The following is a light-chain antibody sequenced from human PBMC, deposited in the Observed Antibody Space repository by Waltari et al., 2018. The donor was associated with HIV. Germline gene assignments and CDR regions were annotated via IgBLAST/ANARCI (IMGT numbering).Light chain of an antibody. CDR2: GDT. V-gene: IGLV1-40*01. CDR1: SSNIGADYH. Sequence: QSVLTQPPSVSGAPGQRVTISCTGSSSNIGADYHVNWYQQLPGTAPKLLIYGDTDRPSGVPARSSGSKSGTSASLAITGRQAEDEADYYCHSYDSSLDGWVFGGGTKLTVL. CDR3: HSYDSSLDGWV. J-gene: IGLJ3*02.